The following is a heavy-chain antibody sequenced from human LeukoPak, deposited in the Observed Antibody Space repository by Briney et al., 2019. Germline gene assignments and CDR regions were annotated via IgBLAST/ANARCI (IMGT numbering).Heavy chain of an antibody. V-gene: IGHV5-51*01. J-gene: IGHJ3*02. Sequence: GESLKISCMGSGYSFTRYWVAWVRPMPGKGLEWVGIIYPRDSDTRYSPSFQGQVTISADKSINTAYLQWSGLKASDTAVYYCARHVTTASAARGFDIWGQGTMVTVSS. CDR1: GYSFTRYW. CDR3: ARHVTTASAARGFDI. D-gene: IGHD1-1*01. CDR2: IYPRDSDT.